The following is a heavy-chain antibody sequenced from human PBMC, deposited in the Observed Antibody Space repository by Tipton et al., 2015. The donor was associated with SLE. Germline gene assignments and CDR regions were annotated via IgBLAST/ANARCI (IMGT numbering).Heavy chain of an antibody. V-gene: IGHV4-34*01. J-gene: IGHJ4*02. D-gene: IGHD6-13*01. Sequence: TLSLTCTVYGGSFSDYFWSWIRQPPGKGLEWIGEINHGGSTNYNPSLKSRVTISVDTFKNQFSLKLTSVTAADTAVYYCARGIAAAFYYWGQGTLVTVSS. CDR2: INHGGST. CDR3: ARGIAAAFYY. CDR1: GGSFSDYF.